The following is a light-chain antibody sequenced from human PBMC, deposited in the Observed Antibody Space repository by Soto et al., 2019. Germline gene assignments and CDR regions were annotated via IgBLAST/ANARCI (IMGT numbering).Light chain of an antibody. CDR1: QSVSSSY. J-gene: IGKJ2*01. CDR3: QQYGSSPPYT. V-gene: IGKV3-20*01. CDR2: GAS. Sequence: EIVLTQSPGTLSLSPGERATLSYRASQSVSSSYLAWYQHKPGQAPRLLIYGASNRATGIPDRFSGSGSGTDFTLTISRLEPEDFAVYYCQQYGSSPPYTFGQGTKLEIK.